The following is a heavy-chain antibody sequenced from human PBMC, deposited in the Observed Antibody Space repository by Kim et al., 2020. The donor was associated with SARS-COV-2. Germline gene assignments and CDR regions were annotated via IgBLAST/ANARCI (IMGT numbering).Heavy chain of an antibody. CDR1: GGTFSSYA. Sequence: SVKVSSKASGGTFSSYAISWVRQAPGQGLEWMGGIIPIFGTANYAQKFQGRVTITADESTSTAYMELSSLRSEDTAVYYCATTIVGATTPWGDYWGQGT. CDR2: IIPIFGTA. D-gene: IGHD1-26*01. CDR3: ATTIVGATTPWGDY. J-gene: IGHJ4*02. V-gene: IGHV1-69*13.